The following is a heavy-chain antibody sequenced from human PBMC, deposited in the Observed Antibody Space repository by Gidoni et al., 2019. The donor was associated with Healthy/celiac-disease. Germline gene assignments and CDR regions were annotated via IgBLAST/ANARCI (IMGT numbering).Heavy chain of an antibody. CDR1: GFTFSSYG. V-gene: IGHV3-30*18. Sequence: VQLVESGGGVVQPGRSLRLSCAASGFTFSSYGMHWVRQAPGKGLEWVAVISYDGSNKYYADSVKGRFTISRDKSKNTLYLQMNSLRAEDTAVYYCAKDQRWRPKYYYYYGMDVWGQGTTVTVSS. CDR3: AKDQRWRPKYYYYYGMDV. J-gene: IGHJ6*02. CDR2: ISYDGSNK.